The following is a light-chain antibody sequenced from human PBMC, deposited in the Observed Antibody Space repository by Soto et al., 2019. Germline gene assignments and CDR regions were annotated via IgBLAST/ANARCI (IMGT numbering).Light chain of an antibody. V-gene: IGKV1-39*01. CDR3: QQSYSAPRT. CDR1: QSISSW. J-gene: IGKJ1*01. CDR2: DAS. Sequence: DIQMTQSPSTLSASVGDRVTITCRASQSISSWLAWYQQKPGKAPKLLIYDASSLQSGVPSRFSGSGSGTDFTLTINSLQPEDFATYYCQQSYSAPRTFGQGPRWIS.